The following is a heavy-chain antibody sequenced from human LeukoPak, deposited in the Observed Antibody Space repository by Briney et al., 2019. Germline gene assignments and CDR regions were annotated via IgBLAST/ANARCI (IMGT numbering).Heavy chain of an antibody. CDR2: ISSDGSNK. CDR3: AKDPIAVADNNYYGMDV. Sequence: GGSLRLSCAASGFTFSSYGMYWVRQAPGKGLEWVAVISSDGSNKYYADSVKGRFTISRDNSKNTLYLQMNSLRAEDTAVYYCAKDPIAVADNNYYGMDVWGQGTTVSVCS. CDR1: GFTFSSYG. V-gene: IGHV3-30*18. J-gene: IGHJ6*02. D-gene: IGHD6-19*01.